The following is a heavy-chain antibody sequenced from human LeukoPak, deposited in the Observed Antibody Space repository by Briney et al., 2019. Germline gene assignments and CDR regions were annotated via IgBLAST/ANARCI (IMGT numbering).Heavy chain of an antibody. V-gene: IGHV4-59*01. J-gene: IGHJ4*02. CDR2: IYYSGST. D-gene: IGHD6-6*01. CDR3: AGIAARHFDY. Sequence: SETLSLTCTVSGGSISSYYWSWIRQPPGKGLEWIGYIYYSGSTNYNPSLKSRVTMSVDTSKNQFSLKLSSVTAADTAVYYCAGIAARHFDYWGQGTLVTVSS. CDR1: GGSISSYY.